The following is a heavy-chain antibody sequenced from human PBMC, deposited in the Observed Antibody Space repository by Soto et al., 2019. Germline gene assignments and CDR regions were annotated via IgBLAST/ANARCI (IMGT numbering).Heavy chain of an antibody. D-gene: IGHD2-2*01. Sequence: SETLSLTCTVSNFSVLTSIYYWAWIRHPPGKGLEWVGTVYYTGTTYYNPSLQSRVTISIDTSKNQFSLNLNSVTAADTAVYYCARNWNLALVPAAYFDSWGQGTLVTVSS. CDR2: VYYTGTT. CDR3: ARNWNLALVPAAYFDS. V-gene: IGHV4-39*01. J-gene: IGHJ4*02. CDR1: NFSVLTSIYY.